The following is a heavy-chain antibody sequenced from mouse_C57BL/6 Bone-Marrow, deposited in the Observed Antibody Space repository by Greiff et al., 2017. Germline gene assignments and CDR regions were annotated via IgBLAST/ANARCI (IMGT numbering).Heavy chain of an antibody. V-gene: IGHV1-81*01. Sequence: VKLVESGAELARPGASVKLSCKASGYTFTSYGISWVKQRTGQGLEWIGEIYPRSGNTYYNEKFKGKATLTADKSSSTAYMELRSLTSEDSAVYFCARSYYGSSDFDYWGQGTTLTVSS. CDR1: GYTFTSYG. CDR3: ARSYYGSSDFDY. CDR2: IYPRSGNT. D-gene: IGHD1-1*01. J-gene: IGHJ2*01.